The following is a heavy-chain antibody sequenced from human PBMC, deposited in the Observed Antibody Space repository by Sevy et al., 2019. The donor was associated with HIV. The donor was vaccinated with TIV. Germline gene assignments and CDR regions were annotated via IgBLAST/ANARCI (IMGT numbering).Heavy chain of an antibody. D-gene: IGHD6-13*01. CDR3: AKNTAAAGTGGFDY. Sequence: GGSLRLSCAASGLIFSHYGMHWVRQAPGKGLEWVAFISFDGSNKYYVDSVKGRFTISRDNSKNTLYLQMNSLRTEVTALYYCAKNTAAAGTGGFDYWGQGTLVTVSS. CDR1: GLIFSHYG. CDR2: ISFDGSNK. V-gene: IGHV3-30*02. J-gene: IGHJ4*02.